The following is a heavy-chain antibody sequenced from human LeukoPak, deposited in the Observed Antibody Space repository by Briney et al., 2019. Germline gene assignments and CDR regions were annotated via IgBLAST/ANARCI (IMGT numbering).Heavy chain of an antibody. CDR2: IKQDGREK. J-gene: IGHJ4*02. CDR3: ARDGDFWSGYYTVYYFDY. Sequence: QSGGSLRLSCAASGFTFSSYWMSWVRQAPGKGLEWVANIKQDGREKYYVDSVKGRFTISRDNAKNSLYLQMNSLRAEDTAVYYCARDGDFWSGYYTVYYFDYWGQGTLVTVSS. CDR1: GFTFSSYW. V-gene: IGHV3-7*01. D-gene: IGHD3-3*01.